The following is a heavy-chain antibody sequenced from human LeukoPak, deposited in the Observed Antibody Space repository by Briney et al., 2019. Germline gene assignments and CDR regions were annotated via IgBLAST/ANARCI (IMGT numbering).Heavy chain of an antibody. J-gene: IGHJ4*02. D-gene: IGHD3-9*01. Sequence: PGGSLRLSCAASGFTFSSYAMHWVRQAPGKGLEWVAVISYDGSNKYYADSVKGRFTISRDNSKNTLYLQMNSLRAEGTAVYYCARGGLRYFDWSTQIPPDVDWGQGTLVTVSS. CDR3: ARGGLRYFDWSTQIPPDVD. CDR2: ISYDGSNK. V-gene: IGHV3-30*04. CDR1: GFTFSSYA.